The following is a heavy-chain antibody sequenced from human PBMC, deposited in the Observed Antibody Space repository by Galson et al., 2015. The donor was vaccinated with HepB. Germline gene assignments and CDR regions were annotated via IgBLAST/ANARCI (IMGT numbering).Heavy chain of an antibody. CDR3: ARDLPGTTAGMLF. Sequence: SLRLSCAASGFTVRGNYMTWVRQAPGKGLEWVSVIYNGDRTYYADSVRGRFTISRDISKNTLSLQMNSLRVEDTAVYYCARDLPGTTAGMLFWGQEPWSPSPQ. V-gene: IGHV3-53*01. J-gene: IGHJ4*01. CDR1: GFTVRGNY. D-gene: IGHD2-2*01. CDR2: IYNGDRT.